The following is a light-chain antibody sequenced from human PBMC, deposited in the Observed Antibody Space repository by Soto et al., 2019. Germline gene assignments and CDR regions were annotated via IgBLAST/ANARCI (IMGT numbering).Light chain of an antibody. CDR3: QQYGSLSWT. J-gene: IGKJ1*01. CDR2: DTS. Sequence: EVVMTQSPATLSVSPGEGVTLSCRASQGIGDTLAWYQHKPGQTPRLLIYDTSTRASGVPARFSGSRSGPEFTLTISRLEPEDFAVYHCQQYGSLSWTFGQGTKVEIK. V-gene: IGKV3-15*01. CDR1: QGIGDT.